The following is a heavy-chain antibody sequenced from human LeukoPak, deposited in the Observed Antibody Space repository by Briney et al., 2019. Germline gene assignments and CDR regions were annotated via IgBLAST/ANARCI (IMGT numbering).Heavy chain of an antibody. J-gene: IGHJ4*02. Sequence: AGGSLRLSCAASGFAFSSYTMNWVRQAPGKGLEWVSVIYSGGSTYYADSVKGRFTISRDNSKNTLYLQMNSLRAEDTAVYYCARDVVVPADPGNHYDYWGQGTLVTVSS. D-gene: IGHD2-2*01. V-gene: IGHV3-53*01. CDR3: ARDVVVPADPGNHYDY. CDR2: IYSGGST. CDR1: GFAFSSYT.